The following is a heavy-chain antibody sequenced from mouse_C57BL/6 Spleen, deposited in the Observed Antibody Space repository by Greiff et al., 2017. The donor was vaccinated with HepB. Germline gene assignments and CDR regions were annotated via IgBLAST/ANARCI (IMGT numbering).Heavy chain of an antibody. Sequence: EVKLMESGGGLVKPGGSLKLSCAASGFTFSDYGMHWVRQAPEKGLEWVAYISSGSSTIYYADTVKGRFTISRDNAKNTLFLHMTSLRSEDTAMYYCARTYYYGSSYESWFAYWGQGTLVTVSA. D-gene: IGHD1-1*01. J-gene: IGHJ3*01. CDR3: ARTYYYGSSYESWFAY. CDR1: GFTFSDYG. CDR2: ISSGSSTI. V-gene: IGHV5-17*01.